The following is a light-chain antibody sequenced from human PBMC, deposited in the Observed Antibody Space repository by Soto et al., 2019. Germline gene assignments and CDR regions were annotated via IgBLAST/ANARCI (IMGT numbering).Light chain of an antibody. Sequence: NFMLTQPHSVSESPGKTVIISCTRSSGSIASNYVQWYQQRPGSSPTTVIYEDNPRPSGVPDRFSGSIDSSSNSASLTISGLETEDEADYFCQSYDATNQVFGGGTQLTVL. CDR2: EDN. V-gene: IGLV6-57*01. J-gene: IGLJ3*02. CDR3: QSYDATNQV. CDR1: SGSIASNY.